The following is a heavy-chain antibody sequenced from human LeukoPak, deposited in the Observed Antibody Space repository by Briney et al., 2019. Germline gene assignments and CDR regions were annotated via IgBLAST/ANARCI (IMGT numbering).Heavy chain of an antibody. D-gene: IGHD5-24*01. Sequence: TGGSLRLSCITSGFTFGDHAMSWVRQAPGKGLDWVGFIRSKGYGGTTEYAASVKGRFTISRDDSKSIAYLQMNSLKSEDTAVYYCTRGPTGRWLYYGMDVWGQGTTDIVSS. V-gene: IGHV3-49*04. CDR3: TRGPTGRWLYYGMDV. J-gene: IGHJ6*02. CDR1: GFTFGDHA. CDR2: IRSKGYGGTT.